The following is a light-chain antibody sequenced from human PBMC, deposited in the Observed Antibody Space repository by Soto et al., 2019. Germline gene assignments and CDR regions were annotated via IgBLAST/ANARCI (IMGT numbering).Light chain of an antibody. CDR1: TGDVRGFNY. CDR2: EVT. CDR3: CSYTSRSTLV. J-gene: IGLJ2*01. V-gene: IGLV2-14*01. Sequence: QSALTQPASVSGSLGHSITISCTGTTGDVRGFNYSSWYQQHPHKAPKLIIFEVTDRPSGVSNRFSGSKSGNTASLTISGLQSEDEAEYYCCSYTSRSTLVFGGGTKVTVL.